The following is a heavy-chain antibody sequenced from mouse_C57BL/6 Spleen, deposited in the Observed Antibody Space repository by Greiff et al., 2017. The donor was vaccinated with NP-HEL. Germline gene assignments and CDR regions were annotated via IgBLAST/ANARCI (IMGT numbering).Heavy chain of an antibody. V-gene: IGHV5-17*01. Sequence: EVHLVESGGGLVKPGGSLKLSCAASGFTFSDYGMHWVRQAPEKGLEWVAYISSGSSTIYYADTVKGRFTISRDNAKNTLFLQMTSLRSEDTAMYYCAAGSSYDFDYWGQGTTLTVSS. CDR2: ISSGSSTI. D-gene: IGHD1-1*01. J-gene: IGHJ2*01. CDR3: AAGSSYDFDY. CDR1: GFTFSDYG.